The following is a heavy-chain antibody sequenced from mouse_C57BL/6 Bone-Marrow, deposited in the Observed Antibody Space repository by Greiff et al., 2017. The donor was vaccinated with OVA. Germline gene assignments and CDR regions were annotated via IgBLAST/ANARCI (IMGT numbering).Heavy chain of an antibody. J-gene: IGHJ2*01. CDR2: FDTANGNT. CDR3: ANSRVDV. Sequence: VQLQQSVAELVRPGASVKLSCTASGFTIKNTYMYWVKQRPEQGLEWIGRFDTANGNTKSAPKFQGKATITAATSSNTAYLQLSSLTSEDTASYYCANSRVDVWGKGTTLTVSS. V-gene: IGHV14-3*01. CDR1: GFTIKNTY. D-gene: IGHD1-1*01.